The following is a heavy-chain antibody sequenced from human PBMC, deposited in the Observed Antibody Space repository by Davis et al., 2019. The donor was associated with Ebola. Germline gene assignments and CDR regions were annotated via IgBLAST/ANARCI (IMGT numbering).Heavy chain of an antibody. CDR1: GDSISSSNW. CDR3: ARLSYYYDSSGLGNWFDP. D-gene: IGHD3-22*01. J-gene: IGHJ5*02. V-gene: IGHV4-4*02. Sequence: SETLSLTCAVSGDSISSSNWWSWVRQPPGKGLEWIGEISQSGSTNYNPSLKSRVTISVDKSKNQFSLKLSSVTAADTAVYYCARLSYYYDSSGLGNWFDPWGQGTLVTVSS. CDR2: ISQSGST.